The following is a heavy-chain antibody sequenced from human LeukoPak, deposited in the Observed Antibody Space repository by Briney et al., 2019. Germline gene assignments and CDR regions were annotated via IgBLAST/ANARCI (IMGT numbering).Heavy chain of an antibody. CDR3: ARGVVGAIVDY. V-gene: IGHV4-59*01. CDR1: GGSLSNYY. CDR2: IYYSGST. Sequence: SSETLSLTCTVSGGSLSNYYWSWIRQPPGKGLEWIGCIYYSGSTYNNPSLKSRVTISLDTSRNQFSLKLSSVTAADTAVYYCARGVVGAIVDYWGQGTLVTVSS. D-gene: IGHD1-26*01. J-gene: IGHJ4*02.